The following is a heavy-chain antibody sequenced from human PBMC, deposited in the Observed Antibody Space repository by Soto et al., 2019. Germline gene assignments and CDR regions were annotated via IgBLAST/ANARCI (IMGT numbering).Heavy chain of an antibody. J-gene: IGHJ3*02. CDR1: GFTFSDYY. D-gene: IGHD3-16*01. CDR2: ISSSSSYT. CDR3: ARMPWGGGNYPWAAFDI. V-gene: IGHV3-11*06. Sequence: GGSLRLSCAASGFTFSDYYMSWIRQAPGKGLEWVSYISSSSSYTNYADSVKGRFTISRDNAKNSLYLQMNSLRAEDTAVYYCARMPWGGGNYPWAAFDIWGQGTMVTVSS.